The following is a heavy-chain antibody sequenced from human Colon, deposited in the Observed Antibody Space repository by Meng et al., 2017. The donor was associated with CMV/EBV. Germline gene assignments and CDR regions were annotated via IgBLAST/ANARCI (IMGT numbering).Heavy chain of an antibody. CDR2: IIWNGDMT. CDR1: GLTFRDAW. D-gene: IGHD4-11*01. V-gene: IGHV3-20*04. J-gene: IGHJ4*02. Sequence: GESLKISCSVSGLTFRDAWMSWVRQAPGKGLEWVADIIWNGDMTGYAGSVRGRFTISRDNAKNSLYLQMNNLRVDDTALYFCAREKDYNNHRFDFWGQGTQVTVSS. CDR3: AREKDYNNHRFDF.